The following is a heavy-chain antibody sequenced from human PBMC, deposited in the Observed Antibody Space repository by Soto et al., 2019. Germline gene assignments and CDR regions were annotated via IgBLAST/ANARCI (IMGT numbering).Heavy chain of an antibody. D-gene: IGHD3-10*01. CDR2: ISFDGNSK. J-gene: IGHJ4*02. CDR1: GFIFSNYA. CDR3: ARGVYASGSFPLHY. Sequence: QVQLVESGGGVVQSGRSLRLSCAASGFIFSNYAMHWVRQAPGKGLEWVAVISFDGNSKYYADPVKGRFTISRDSSKNTLYLQMDSLRAGDTAVYYCARGVYASGSFPLHYWGQGTLVTVSS. V-gene: IGHV3-30-3*01.